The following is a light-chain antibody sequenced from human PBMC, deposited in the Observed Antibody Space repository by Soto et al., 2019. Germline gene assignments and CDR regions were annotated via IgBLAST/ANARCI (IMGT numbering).Light chain of an antibody. V-gene: IGLV1-40*01. CDR1: SSNIGAGYD. CDR2: GNS. Sequence: QSALTQPPSVSGAPGQRVTISCTGSSSNIGAGYDVHWYQQLPGTAPKLLIYGNSNRPSGVPDRFSGSKSGTSASLAITGFQAEDEADYYCQSYDSSLSGYYVFGTGTKLTVL. J-gene: IGLJ1*01. CDR3: QSYDSSLSGYYV.